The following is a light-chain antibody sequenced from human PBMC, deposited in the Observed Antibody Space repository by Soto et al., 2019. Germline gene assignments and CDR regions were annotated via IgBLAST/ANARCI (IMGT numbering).Light chain of an antibody. V-gene: IGKV3-15*01. J-gene: IGKJ1*01. CDR2: AAS. CDR1: QDVRGR. CDR3: QHYNSYSEA. Sequence: EIVLTQSPDTLSVSPGERATLSCRASQDVRGRLAWYQQRPGQPPRLIMYAASTRATGIPARFSGSGSGTDFTLTISSLQSEDFAVYYCQHYNSYSEAFGQGTKVELK.